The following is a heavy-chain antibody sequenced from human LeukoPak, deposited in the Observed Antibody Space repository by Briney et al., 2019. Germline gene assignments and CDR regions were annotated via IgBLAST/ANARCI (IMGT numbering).Heavy chain of an antibody. CDR3: VSGYCSSTTCYRGAY. Sequence: GGSLRLSCAASGFTFSSYAMSWVRQAPGKGLEWVSAIIGSGSSTYYADSVKGRFTISRDNAKNTVYLQMHSLRAEDTAVYYCVSGYCSSTTCYRGAYWGQGTLVTVSS. D-gene: IGHD2-2*03. V-gene: IGHV3-23*01. CDR2: IIGSGSST. CDR1: GFTFSSYA. J-gene: IGHJ4*02.